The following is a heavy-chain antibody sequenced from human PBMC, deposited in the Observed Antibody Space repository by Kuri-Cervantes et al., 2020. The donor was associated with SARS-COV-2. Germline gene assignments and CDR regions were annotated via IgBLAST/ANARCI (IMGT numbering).Heavy chain of an antibody. CDR2: ISSSGSTI. V-gene: IGHV3-48*03. J-gene: IGHJ6*02. CDR3: ARAAHYYYGMDV. CDR1: GFTFSDSA. D-gene: IGHD6-13*01. Sequence: GESLKISCAASGFTFSDSAMTWVRQAPGKGLEWVSYISSSGSTIYYADSVKGRFTISRDNAKNSLYLQMNSLRAEGTAVYYCARAAHYYYGMDVWGQGTTVTVSS.